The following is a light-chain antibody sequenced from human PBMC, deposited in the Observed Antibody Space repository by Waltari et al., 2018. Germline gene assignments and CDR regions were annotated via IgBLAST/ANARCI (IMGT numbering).Light chain of an antibody. J-gene: IGLJ2*01. Sequence: SSELTQAPVVSVAMGQTVRITCPGDRLSRYYASWYQQRPGQAPILVMFDKNNRPSGVPDRFSGSSSDNSASLTITGAQAEDEASYYCHSRDATGVGGSFGGGTKLTVL. CDR2: DKN. CDR3: HSRDATGVGGS. V-gene: IGLV3-19*01. CDR1: RLSRYY.